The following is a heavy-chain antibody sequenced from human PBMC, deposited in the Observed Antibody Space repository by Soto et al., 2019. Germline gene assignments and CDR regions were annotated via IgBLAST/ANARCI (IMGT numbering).Heavy chain of an antibody. CDR1: GYSFTSYW. V-gene: IGHV5-10-1*01. CDR3: ARLAMATRRGYYGMDV. J-gene: IGHJ6*02. Sequence: GESLKISCKGSGYSFTSYWISWVRQMPGKGLEWMGRIDPSDSYANYSPSFQGHVTISADKSISTAYLQWSSLKASDTAMYYCARLAMATRRGYYGMDVWGQGTTVTVSS. D-gene: IGHD5-12*01. CDR2: IDPSDSYA.